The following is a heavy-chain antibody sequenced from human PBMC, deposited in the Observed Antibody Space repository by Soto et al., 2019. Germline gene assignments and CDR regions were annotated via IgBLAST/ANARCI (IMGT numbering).Heavy chain of an antibody. D-gene: IGHD3-10*02. Sequence: QVQLQQWGAGLLKPSETLSLTCAVYGGSFSGYYWSWIRQPPGKGLEWIGEINHSGSTNYNPSLTSRVTISVDTSKDQFSLKLSSVTAADTAVYYCARGEDCSGSSINFWGQGTLVTVSS. CDR2: INHSGST. V-gene: IGHV4-34*01. J-gene: IGHJ4*02. CDR3: ARGEDCSGSSINF. CDR1: GGSFSGYY.